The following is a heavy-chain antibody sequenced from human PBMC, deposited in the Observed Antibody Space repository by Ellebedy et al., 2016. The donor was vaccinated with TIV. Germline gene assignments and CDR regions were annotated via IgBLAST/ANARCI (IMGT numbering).Heavy chain of an antibody. D-gene: IGHD1-7*01. J-gene: IGHJ4*02. Sequence: ASVKVSCKASGYTHTNYAIQWVRQAPGQRLEWMGWISAGDGNTRFSQHFQGRVTITRDTSATTAYMELSNLRSEDTAVYYCAGEIVGTTGFDNWGQGTLVTVSS. V-gene: IGHV1-3*01. CDR1: GYTHTNYA. CDR2: ISAGDGNT. CDR3: AGEIVGTTGFDN.